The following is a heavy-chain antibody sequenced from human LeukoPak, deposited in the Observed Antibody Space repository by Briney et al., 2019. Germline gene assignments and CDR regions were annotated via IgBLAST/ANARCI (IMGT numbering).Heavy chain of an antibody. D-gene: IGHD3-22*01. J-gene: IGHJ3*02. CDR3: ARGSPLYDSSGYYHDAFDI. CDR2: ISYDGSNK. Sequence: PGGSLRLSCAASGFTFSSYAMHWVRQAPGKGLEWVAVISYDGSNKYYADSVKGRFTISRDNSKNTLYVQMNSLRAEDTAVYYCARGSPLYDSSGYYHDAFDIWGQGTMVTVSS. V-gene: IGHV3-30*04. CDR1: GFTFSSYA.